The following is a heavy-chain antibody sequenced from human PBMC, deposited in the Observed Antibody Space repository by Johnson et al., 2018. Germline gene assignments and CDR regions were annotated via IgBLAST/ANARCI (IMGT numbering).Heavy chain of an antibody. V-gene: IGHV3-21*01. J-gene: IGHJ6*03. D-gene: IGHD5-12*01. CDR3: AKDGGWLRAEGPYYMDV. CDR2: ISSSSRDI. Sequence: VQLVQSGGGLVKXGGSLRLSCAASGFTFSDYNMNWVRQAPGTGLAWVSSISSSSRDIYYADPVKGRFTISRDNAKNTLYLQMNSLRAEDTAVYYWAKDGGWLRAEGPYYMDVWGKGTTVTVSS. CDR1: GFTFSDYN.